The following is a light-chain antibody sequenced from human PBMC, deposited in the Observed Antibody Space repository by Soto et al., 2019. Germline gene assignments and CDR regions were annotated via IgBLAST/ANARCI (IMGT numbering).Light chain of an antibody. CDR1: TSNIGSKF. Sequence: QAVVTQPPSASGTPGQRVTIACSGCTSNIGSKFVYWYQQNPGTAPKLLIYANDQRPSGVPDRFSGSKSGTSASLAISGLRSEDEADYYCVAWDGTLSAWVFGGGTKLTVL. J-gene: IGLJ3*02. CDR3: VAWDGTLSAWV. V-gene: IGLV1-47*01. CDR2: AND.